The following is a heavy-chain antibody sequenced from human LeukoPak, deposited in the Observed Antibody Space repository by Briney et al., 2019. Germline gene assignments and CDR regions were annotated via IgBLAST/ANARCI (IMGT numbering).Heavy chain of an antibody. Sequence: GASVKVSCKASGGTFSSYAISWVRQAPGQGLEWMGGIIPIFGTANYAQKFQGRVTITADESTSTAYMELGSLRSEDTAVYYCARGTRYSSGWYAGYWGQGTLVTVSS. CDR3: ARGTRYSSGWYAGY. CDR2: IIPIFGTA. V-gene: IGHV1-69*13. CDR1: GGTFSSYA. D-gene: IGHD6-19*01. J-gene: IGHJ4*02.